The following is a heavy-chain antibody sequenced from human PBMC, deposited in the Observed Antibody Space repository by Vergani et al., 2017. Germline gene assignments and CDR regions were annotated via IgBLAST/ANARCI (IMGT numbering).Heavy chain of an antibody. J-gene: IGHJ4*02. Sequence: QVQLQESGPGLVKPSETLSLTCTVSGGSISSYYWSLIRQPPGKGLEWIGYIYYSGSTNYNPSLKSRVTISVDTSKNQFSLKLSSVTAADTAVYYCARAYYDILTGYDYWGQGTLVTVSS. CDR1: GGSISSYY. D-gene: IGHD3-9*01. CDR2: IYYSGST. V-gene: IGHV4-59*01. CDR3: ARAYYDILTGYDY.